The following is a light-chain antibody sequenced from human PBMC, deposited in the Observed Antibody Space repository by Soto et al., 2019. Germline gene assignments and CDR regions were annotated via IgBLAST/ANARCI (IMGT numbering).Light chain of an antibody. V-gene: IGKV3-11*01. CDR3: QQRSNWPPNT. J-gene: IGKJ1*01. Sequence: EIVLTQSPATLSLSPGERATLSCRASQSVSSYLAWYQQKPGQAPRLLIYDASNRATGIPARFSGSGSGTDFTLTISSLEPEDFAVYYCQQRSNWPPNTFGQGTKVDNK. CDR1: QSVSSY. CDR2: DAS.